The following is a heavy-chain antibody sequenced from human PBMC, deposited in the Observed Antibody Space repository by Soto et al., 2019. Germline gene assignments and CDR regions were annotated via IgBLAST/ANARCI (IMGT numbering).Heavy chain of an antibody. J-gene: IGHJ4*02. D-gene: IGHD6-19*01. CDR2: INHSGST. V-gene: IGHV4-34*01. CDR1: GGSFSGYY. Sequence: SETLSLTCAVYGGSFSGYYWSWIRQPPGKGLEWIGEINHSGSTNYNPSLKSRVTISVDTSKNQFSLKLSSVTAADTAVYYCARDRRSSGWPDFDYWGQGTLVTVSS. CDR3: ARDRRSSGWPDFDY.